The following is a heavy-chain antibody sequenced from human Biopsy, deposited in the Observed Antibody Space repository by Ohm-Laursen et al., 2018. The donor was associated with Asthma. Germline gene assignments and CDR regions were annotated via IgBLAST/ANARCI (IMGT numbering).Heavy chain of an antibody. CDR1: RYTFNSAG. V-gene: IGHV1-18*01. J-gene: IGHJ6*02. CDR3: ARAVDYSHYYGIDV. Sequence: ASVKASCKTSRYTFNSAGITWVRQAPGQGLEWMGWFRVYNGNTESAKKLQDRVNMITDTSTSTAYMDLGSLRSEDTAVYFCARAVDYSHYYGIDVWGQGTTVTVS. D-gene: IGHD3-10*01. CDR2: FRVYNGNT.